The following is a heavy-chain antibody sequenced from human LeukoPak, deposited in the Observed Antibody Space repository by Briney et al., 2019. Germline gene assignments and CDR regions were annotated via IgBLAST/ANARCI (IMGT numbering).Heavy chain of an antibody. D-gene: IGHD2-15*01. Sequence: PSETLSLTCAVYGGSSSGYYWSWIRQPPGKGLEWIGEINHSGSTNYNPSLKSRVTISVDTSKNQFSLKLSSVTAADTAVYYCARVVGYCSGGSCYPSDYWGQGTLVTVSS. CDR2: INHSGST. CDR1: GGSSSGYY. J-gene: IGHJ4*02. CDR3: ARVVGYCSGGSCYPSDY. V-gene: IGHV4-34*01.